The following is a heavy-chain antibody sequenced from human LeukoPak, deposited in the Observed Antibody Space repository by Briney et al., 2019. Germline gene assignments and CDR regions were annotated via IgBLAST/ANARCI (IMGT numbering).Heavy chain of an antibody. CDR1: GFTFSSYG. CDR3: AKAPVTTCRGAFCYPFDY. D-gene: IGHD2-15*01. CDR2: ISGSGGST. V-gene: IGHV3-23*01. J-gene: IGHJ4*02. Sequence: GGSLRLSCTASGFTFSSYGMSWVRQAPGKGLDWVSAISGSGGSTYYADSVKGRFSISRDNSKNTLYLQMNSLRAEDTAVYYCAKAPVTTCRGAFCYPFDYWGLGTLVTVSS.